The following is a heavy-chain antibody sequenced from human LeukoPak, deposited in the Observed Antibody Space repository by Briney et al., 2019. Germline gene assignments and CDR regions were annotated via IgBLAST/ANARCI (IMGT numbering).Heavy chain of an antibody. CDR1: GGSINSGGYY. CDR3: ARRTYSYGFRFDP. CDR2: IDYSGSA. V-gene: IGHV4-39*01. Sequence: PSETLSLTCNVSGGSINSGGYYWGWIRQPPGKGLEWIGGIDYSGSAVYSPSLKSRLTISVDTSKNQFSLRVASVTAADTAVYYCARRTYSYGFRFDPWGQGTRVTVSS. D-gene: IGHD3-16*02. J-gene: IGHJ5*02.